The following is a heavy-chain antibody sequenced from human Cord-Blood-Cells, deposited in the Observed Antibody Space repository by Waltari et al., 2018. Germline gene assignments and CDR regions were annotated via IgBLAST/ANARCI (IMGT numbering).Heavy chain of an antibody. Sequence: QVQLQQWGAGLLKPSETLSLTCAVYGGSFSGYYWSWIRQPPGKGLEWIGEINHSGSTNYNPSLKSLVTISVDTSKNQFSLKLSSVTAADTAVYYCARGTDILTGYALYYYYYMDVWGKGTTVTVSS. CDR1: GGSFSGYY. D-gene: IGHD3-9*01. CDR2: INHSGST. V-gene: IGHV4-34*01. J-gene: IGHJ6*03. CDR3: ARGTDILTGYALYYYYYMDV.